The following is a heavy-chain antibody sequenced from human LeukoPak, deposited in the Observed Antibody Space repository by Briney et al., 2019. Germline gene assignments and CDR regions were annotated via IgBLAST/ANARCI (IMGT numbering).Heavy chain of an antibody. V-gene: IGHV3-43*02. CDR1: GFTFDDYA. Sequence: PGGSLRLSCAASGFTFDDYAMHWVRQAPGKGLEWVSLISGDGGSTYYADSVKGRFTISRDNSKNSLYLQMNSLRTEDTALYYCAKDIGDSSGWYYLDYWGQGTLVTVSS. J-gene: IGHJ4*02. D-gene: IGHD6-19*01. CDR3: AKDIGDSSGWYYLDY. CDR2: ISGDGGST.